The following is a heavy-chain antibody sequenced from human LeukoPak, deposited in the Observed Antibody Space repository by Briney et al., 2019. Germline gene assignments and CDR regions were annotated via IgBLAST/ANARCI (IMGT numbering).Heavy chain of an antibody. CDR2: INPSGGGT. V-gene: IGHV1-46*01. CDR1: GYTFTSYY. CDR3: ATTVPYVWGSYHSANWFDP. Sequence: HRASVKVSCKASGYTFTSYYMHWVRQAPGQGLEWMGIINPSGGGTSYAQKFQGRVTLTRDTSTSTVYMELSGLRSEDTAVYYCATTVPYVWGSYHSANWFDPWGQGTLVTVSS. J-gene: IGHJ5*02. D-gene: IGHD3-16*02.